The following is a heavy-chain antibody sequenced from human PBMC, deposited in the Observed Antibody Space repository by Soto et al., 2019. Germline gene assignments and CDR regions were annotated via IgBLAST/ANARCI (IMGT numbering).Heavy chain of an antibody. V-gene: IGHV3-74*01. Sequence: GGSLRLSCAASGFPFSRSFMHWVRQAPGKGLVWVARVNTDGSATVYAGSVKVRFTISIDNSNNTLYLQMSSLRAEDTAVYYCVKDLIPTYCSGGSCNXWGQVTLVTVSX. CDR2: VNTDGSAT. CDR3: VKDLIPTYCSGGSCNX. CDR1: GFPFSRSF. D-gene: IGHD2-15*01. J-gene: IGHJ4*02.